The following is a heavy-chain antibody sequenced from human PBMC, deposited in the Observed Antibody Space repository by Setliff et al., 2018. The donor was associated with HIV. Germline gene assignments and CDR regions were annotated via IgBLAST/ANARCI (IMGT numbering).Heavy chain of an antibody. J-gene: IGHJ4*02. Sequence: GESLKISCAASGFTVSSNYMSWVRQAPGKGLEWVSVIYSGGSTYYADSVKGRFTISRDNSKNTLYLQMNSLRAEDTAVYYCATSGYSSSWYRDYWGQGTLVTVSS. CDR2: IYSGGST. V-gene: IGHV3-53*01. D-gene: IGHD6-13*01. CDR3: ATSGYSSSWYRDY. CDR1: GFTVSSNY.